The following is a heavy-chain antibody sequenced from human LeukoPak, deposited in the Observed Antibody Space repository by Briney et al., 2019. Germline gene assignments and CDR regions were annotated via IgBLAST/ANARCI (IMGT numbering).Heavy chain of an antibody. D-gene: IGHD5-18*01. V-gene: IGHV4-34*01. J-gene: IGHJ6*03. Sequence: TSETLSLTCAVSGYSISSGYYWIWIRQPPGKGLEWIGEINHSGSTNYNPSLKSRVTISVDTSKNQFSLKLSSVTAADTAVYYCARGGLRGGYSYGYDYYYYMDVWGKGTTVTVSS. CDR1: GYSISSGYY. CDR3: ARGGLRGGYSYGYDYYYYMDV. CDR2: INHSGST.